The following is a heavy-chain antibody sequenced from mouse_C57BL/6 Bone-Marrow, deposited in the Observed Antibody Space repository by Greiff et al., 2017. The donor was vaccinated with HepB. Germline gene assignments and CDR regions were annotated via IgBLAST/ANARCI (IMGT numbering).Heavy chain of an antibody. J-gene: IGHJ3*01. CDR3: TESRGQVAGLAY. CDR1: GYTFTDYE. Sequence: VQLQQSGAELVRPGASVTLSCKASGYTFTDYEMHWVKQTPVHGLEWIGAIDPETGGTAYNQKFKGKAILTADKSSSTAYMELRSLTSEDSAVSNCTESRGQVAGLAYWGQGTGGTVSA. CDR2: IDPETGGT. V-gene: IGHV1-15*01.